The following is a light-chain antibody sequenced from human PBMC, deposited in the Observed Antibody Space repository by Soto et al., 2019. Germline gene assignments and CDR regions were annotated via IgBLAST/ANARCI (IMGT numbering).Light chain of an antibody. Sequence: EIVMNQSPATLSVSPGERATPSFRASQSVSSNLAWYQQKPGQAPRLLIYGASTRATGIPARFSGSGSGTEFTLTISSLQSEDFAVYYCQQYNNWPRTFGQGTKGDIK. CDR1: QSVSSN. CDR2: GAS. CDR3: QQYNNWPRT. V-gene: IGKV3-15*01. J-gene: IGKJ1*01.